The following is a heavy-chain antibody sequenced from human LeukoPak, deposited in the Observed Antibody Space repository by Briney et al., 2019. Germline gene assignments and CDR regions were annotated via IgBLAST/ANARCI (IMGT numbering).Heavy chain of an antibody. CDR1: GFTFSSYV. CDR3: ARSLLLWFGELFTGLDY. Sequence: QTGGSLRLSCAASGFTFSSYVMHWVRQAPGKGLEWVAVISYDGSNKYYADSVKGRFTISRDNSKNTLYLQMNSLRAEDTAVYYCARSLLLWFGELFTGLDYWGQGTLVTVSS. J-gene: IGHJ4*02. D-gene: IGHD3-10*01. V-gene: IGHV3-30-3*01. CDR2: ISYDGSNK.